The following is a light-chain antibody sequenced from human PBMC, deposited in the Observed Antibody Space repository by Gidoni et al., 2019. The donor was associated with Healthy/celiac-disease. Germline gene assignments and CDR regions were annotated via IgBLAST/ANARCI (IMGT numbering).Light chain of an antibody. V-gene: IGKV3-20*01. CDR3: QQYGSSPFT. J-gene: IGKJ3*01. CDR2: GAS. Sequence: LSPGERATLSCRASQSVSSSYLAWYQQKPGQAPRLLIYGASSRATGIPDRFSGRGSGTDFTLTISRLEPEDFAVYYCQQYGSSPFTFGPGTKVDIK. CDR1: QSVSSSY.